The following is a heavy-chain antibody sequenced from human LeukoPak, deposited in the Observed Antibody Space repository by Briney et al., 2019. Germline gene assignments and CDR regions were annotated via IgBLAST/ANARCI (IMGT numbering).Heavy chain of an antibody. Sequence: GGSLRLSCAASGFTFSSYSMNWVRQAPGKGLEWVSSISSSSSYIYYADSVKGRFTISRDNSKNTLYLQMSSLRAEDTAVYYCVKDTITMVRGVLGYWGQGTLVTVSS. CDR2: ISSSSSYI. CDR1: GFTFSSYS. CDR3: VKDTITMVRGVLGY. V-gene: IGHV3-21*01. J-gene: IGHJ4*02. D-gene: IGHD3-10*01.